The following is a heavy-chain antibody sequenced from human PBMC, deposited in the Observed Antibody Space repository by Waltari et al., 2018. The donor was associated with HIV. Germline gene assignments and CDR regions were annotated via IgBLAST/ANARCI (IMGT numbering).Heavy chain of an antibody. J-gene: IGHJ4*02. CDR1: GYTFTSYD. CDR2: MNPNSGNT. D-gene: IGHD3-10*01. Sequence: QVQLVQSGAEVKKPGASAKVSCKASGYTFTSYDINWVRQATGQGLEWMGWMNPNSGNTDYAQKFQGRVTMTRNTSISTAYMELSGLRSEDTAVYYCARRYDSGTNIAGYWGQGTLVTVSS. CDR3: ARRYDSGTNIAGY. V-gene: IGHV1-8*01.